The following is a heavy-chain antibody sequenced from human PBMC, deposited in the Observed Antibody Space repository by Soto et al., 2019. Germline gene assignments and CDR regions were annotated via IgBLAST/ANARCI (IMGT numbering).Heavy chain of an antibody. J-gene: IGHJ6*02. CDR1: GGSISSSSYY. Sequence: SETLSLTCTVSGGSISSSSYYWGWIRQPPGKGLEWIGSIYYSGSTYYNPSLKSGVTISVDTSKNQFSLKLSSVTAADTAVYYCHGGIVGAVRKKYYYGMDVWGQGTTVTVSS. D-gene: IGHD1-26*01. CDR2: IYYSGST. V-gene: IGHV4-39*01. CDR3: HGGIVGAVRKKYYYGMDV.